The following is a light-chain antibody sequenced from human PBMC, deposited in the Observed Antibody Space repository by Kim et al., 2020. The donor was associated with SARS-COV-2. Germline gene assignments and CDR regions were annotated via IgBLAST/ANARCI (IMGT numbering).Light chain of an antibody. CDR1: QSISSH. J-gene: IGKJ3*01. CDR2: AAS. V-gene: IGKV1-39*01. CDR3: QQSYITPFT. Sequence: DIQMTQSPSTLSASVGDRVTITCRTTQSISSHLNWYQQKPGRAPKLLISAASTLQGGIPSRFSGSGSETDFTLTITSLQPEDFATYFCQQSYITPFTFGPGTKVDIK.